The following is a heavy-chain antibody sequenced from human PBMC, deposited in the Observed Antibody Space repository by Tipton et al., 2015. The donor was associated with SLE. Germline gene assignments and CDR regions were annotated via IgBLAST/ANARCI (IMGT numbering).Heavy chain of an antibody. J-gene: IGHJ5*02. Sequence: TLSLTCTVSGYSINNGFYWGWIRQPPGKGLEWIGNVHYSGTTNYNPSLKSRVTISVDMSKSQVSLKLTSVTAADTAVYYCARGYYDFLSGSKRFDPWGQGILVTVSS. CDR2: VHYSGTT. V-gene: IGHV4-38-2*02. D-gene: IGHD3-3*01. CDR3: ARGYYDFLSGSKRFDP. CDR1: GYSINNGFY.